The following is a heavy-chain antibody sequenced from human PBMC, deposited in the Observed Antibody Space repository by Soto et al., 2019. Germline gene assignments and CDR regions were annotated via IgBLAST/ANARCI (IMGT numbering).Heavy chain of an antibody. Sequence: SETLSLTCSVSGASISTSSDFWGWIRQAPGKGLEWIGNVYQSGTTRLNPSLKSRVSIFVDRSKNQFSLELNSATAADRAVYYCARQPESTTYFDYWGQGILVTGSS. CDR1: GASISTSSDF. V-gene: IGHV4-39*01. CDR3: ARQPESTTYFDY. J-gene: IGHJ4*02. CDR2: VYQSGTT.